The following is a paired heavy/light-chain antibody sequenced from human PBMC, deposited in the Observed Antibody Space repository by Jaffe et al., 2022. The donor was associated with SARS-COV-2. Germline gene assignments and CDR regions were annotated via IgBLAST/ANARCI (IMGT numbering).Heavy chain of an antibody. J-gene: IGHJ4*02. CDR1: GYTFTYYY. V-gene: IGHV1-46*01. D-gene: IGHD3-22*01. CDR3: ARGLDSSGYYGPFDY. Sequence: QVHLVQSGAEVKKPGASVKVSCKASGYTFTYYYMHWVRQAPGQGFEWMGIINPSGGSTSYAQKFQGRVTMTSDTSTNTVYMELSSLRSEDTAVYFCARGLDSSGYYGPFDYWGQGTLVTVSS. CDR2: INPSGGST.
Light chain of an antibody. V-gene: IGKV1-5*03. CDR2: KTS. CDR3: QQYNSYSPSWT. Sequence: DIQMTQSPSTLSASVGDRVTITCRASQSISSWLAWYQQKPGKAPKLLIYKTSSLESGVPSRFSGSGSGTEFTLTISSLQPDDFATYYCQQYNSYSPSWTFGQGTKVEIK. J-gene: IGKJ1*01. CDR1: QSISSW.